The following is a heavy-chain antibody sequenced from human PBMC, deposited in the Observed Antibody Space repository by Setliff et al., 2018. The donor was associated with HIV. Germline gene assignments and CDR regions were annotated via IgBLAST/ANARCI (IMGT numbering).Heavy chain of an antibody. J-gene: IGHJ4*02. D-gene: IGHD3-16*01. CDR2: LYQSGSA. V-gene: IGHV4-38-2*02. CDR1: YYSIRSEYY. CDR3: VRLNTFILYTDY. Sequence: SETLSLTCTVSYYSIRSEYYWGWVRQPPGKGLEWIGSLYQSGSAYYNPSLKSRVTMSVDTSKDQFSLRLRSVTAADTAVYYRVRLNTFILYTDYWGQGILVTVSS.